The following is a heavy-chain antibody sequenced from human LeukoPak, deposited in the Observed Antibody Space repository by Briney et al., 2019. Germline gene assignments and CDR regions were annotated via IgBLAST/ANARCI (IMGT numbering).Heavy chain of an antibody. CDR2: FDPEDGET. J-gene: IGHJ6*02. CDR3: ARGGFRDGVGYYYYGMDV. D-gene: IGHD3-10*01. V-gene: IGHV1-24*01. Sequence: GASVKVSCKVSGYTLTELSMHWVRQAPGKGLEWMGGFDPEDGETIYAQKFQGRVTMTEDTSTDTAYMELSSLRSEDTAVYYCARGGFRDGVGYYYYGMDVWGQGTTVTVSS. CDR1: GYTLTELS.